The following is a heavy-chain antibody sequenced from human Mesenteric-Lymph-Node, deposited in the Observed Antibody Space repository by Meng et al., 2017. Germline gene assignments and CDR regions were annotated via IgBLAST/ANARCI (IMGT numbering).Heavy chain of an antibody. V-gene: IGHV1-24*01. CDR2: FDPGDGET. J-gene: IGHJ3*02. Sequence: ASVKVSCKVSGYTLTELSMHWVRQAPGKGLEWMGGFDPGDGETIYAQKFQGRVTMTEDTSTDTAYMELSSLRSEDTAVYYCATDTTDTKPIVALRGHDAFDIWGQGTMVTVSS. D-gene: IGHD2-15*01. CDR3: ATDTTDTKPIVALRGHDAFDI. CDR1: GYTLTELS.